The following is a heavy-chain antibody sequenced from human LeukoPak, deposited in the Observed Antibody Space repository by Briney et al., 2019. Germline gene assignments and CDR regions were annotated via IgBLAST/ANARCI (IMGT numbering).Heavy chain of an antibody. J-gene: IGHJ2*01. CDR2: IGGGGVTT. Sequence: PGGSLRLSCAASGFTFSSYSMHWVRQAPGKGPEFVSVIGGGGVTTFYADSVKDRFTISRDNSKDTLYLEMGSLRAEDMAVYYCAREGRGSGLWYYDLWGRGTLVTVSS. D-gene: IGHD1-26*01. CDR1: GFTFSSYS. CDR3: AREGRGSGLWYYDL. V-gene: IGHV3-64*02.